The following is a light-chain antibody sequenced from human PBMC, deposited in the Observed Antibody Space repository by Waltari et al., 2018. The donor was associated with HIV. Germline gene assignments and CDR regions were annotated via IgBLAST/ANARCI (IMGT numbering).Light chain of an antibody. CDR2: GGA. CDR1: RSDIGFYKL. Sequence: QSALTQPASVSGSPGQSITISCTGTRSDIGFYKLVSCYRQHPGEAPQLMFSGGATRPLGVSYRVSGSKSGKTASLTISPLQPEDEADYYCSSYANSDTLVFGGGTKLTVL. J-gene: IGLJ3*02. V-gene: IGLV2-14*01. CDR3: SSYANSDTLV.